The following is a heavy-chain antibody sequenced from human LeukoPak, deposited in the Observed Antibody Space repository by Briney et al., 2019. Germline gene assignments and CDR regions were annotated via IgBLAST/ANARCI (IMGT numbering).Heavy chain of an antibody. J-gene: IGHJ3*01. CDR1: GGTFSFYA. CDR3: ARDDARADNAFDL. V-gene: IGHV1-69*05. D-gene: IGHD2-15*01. Sequence: GASVTVSCKASGGTFSFYAINWVRQAPGQGLEWMGAIIPKFGSTNYAQRFHDRLSITTDDSTTTVYMELSSLRSEDTAVYYCARDDARADNAFDLWGQGTTVTVSS. CDR2: IIPKFGST.